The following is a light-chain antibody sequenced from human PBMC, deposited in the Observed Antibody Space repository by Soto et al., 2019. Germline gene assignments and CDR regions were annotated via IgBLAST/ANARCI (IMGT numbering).Light chain of an antibody. CDR1: QSISSY. CDR3: QQSYSTPQT. J-gene: IGKJ2*01. V-gene: IGKV1-39*01. CDR2: AAS. Sequence: DIQMTQSPSSLSASVGDRVTITCRASQSISSYLNWYQQNPWKAPKLLIYAASSLQSGVPSRFSGSGSGTDFTLTISSRQPEDFATYYCQQSYSTPQTFGQGTKLEIK.